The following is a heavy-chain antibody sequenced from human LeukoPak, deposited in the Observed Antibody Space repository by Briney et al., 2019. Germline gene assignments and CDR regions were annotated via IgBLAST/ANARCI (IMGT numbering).Heavy chain of an antibody. Sequence: GGSLRLSCAASGFTFSSYSMNWVRQAPGKGLECVSYISSSGSTIYYADSVKGRFTISRDNAKNSLYLQMNSLRAEDTAVYYCAELGITMIGGVWGKGTTVTISS. J-gene: IGHJ6*04. CDR2: ISSSGSTI. D-gene: IGHD3-10*02. V-gene: IGHV3-48*04. CDR3: AELGITMIGGV. CDR1: GFTFSSYS.